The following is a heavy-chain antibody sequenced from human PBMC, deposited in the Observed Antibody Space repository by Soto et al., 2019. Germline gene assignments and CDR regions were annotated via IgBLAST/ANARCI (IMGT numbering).Heavy chain of an antibody. J-gene: IGHJ4*02. CDR1: GFTFSSYA. CDR3: AKDSRGAQGY. V-gene: IGHV3-23*01. CDR2: ISDSGGST. Sequence: PGGSLRLCCAASGFTFSSYAMSWVRQAPGRGLEWVSAISDSGGSTYYADSVKGRFTISRDNSKNTLYLQMNSLRAEDTAVYYCAKDSRGAQGYWGQGTLVTVSS. D-gene: IGHD1-26*01.